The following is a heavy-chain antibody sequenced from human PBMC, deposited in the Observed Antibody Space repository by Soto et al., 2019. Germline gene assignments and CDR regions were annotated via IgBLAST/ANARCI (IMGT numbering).Heavy chain of an antibody. J-gene: IGHJ4*02. V-gene: IGHV4-59*08. CDR1: GGSISSYY. CDR2: IYDSGTT. D-gene: IGHD1-20*01. Sequence: PSETLSLTCTVSGGSISSYYWSWIRQPPGKGLEWIGYIYDSGTTNYNPSLKSRVTISVDTSKNQFSLKLSSVTAADTAAYYCARAKVWDFDYWGQGTLVTVSS. CDR3: ARAKVWDFDY.